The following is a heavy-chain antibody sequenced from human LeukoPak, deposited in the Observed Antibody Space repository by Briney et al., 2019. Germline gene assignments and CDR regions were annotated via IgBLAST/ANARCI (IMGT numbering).Heavy chain of an antibody. CDR2: IRSRAYGETA. CDR1: GFTFGDYA. Sequence: SGGSLRLSCTASGFTFGDYAMNWIRQAPGKGLEWVGFIRSRAYGETADYAASVKGRFTISRDDSKAIAYLQMNSLKTEDTAVYHCTRDRGAYNLYDYWGQGTLVTVSS. D-gene: IGHD1-1*01. V-gene: IGHV3-49*03. J-gene: IGHJ4*02. CDR3: TRDRGAYNLYDY.